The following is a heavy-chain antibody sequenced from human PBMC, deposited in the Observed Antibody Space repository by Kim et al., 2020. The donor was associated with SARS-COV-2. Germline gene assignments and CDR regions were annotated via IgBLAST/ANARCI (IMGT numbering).Heavy chain of an antibody. Sequence: PSETLSLTCTVSGGSISSSSYYWGWIRQPPGKGLEWIGSIYYSGSTYYNPSLKSRVTISVDTSKNQFSLKLSSVTAADTAVCYCARSLGAGPSTIFGVVIIPDAFDIWGQGTMVTVSS. J-gene: IGHJ3*02. V-gene: IGHV4-39*01. CDR3: ARSLGAGPSTIFGVVIIPDAFDI. CDR2: IYYSGST. CDR1: GGSISSSSYY. D-gene: IGHD3-3*01.